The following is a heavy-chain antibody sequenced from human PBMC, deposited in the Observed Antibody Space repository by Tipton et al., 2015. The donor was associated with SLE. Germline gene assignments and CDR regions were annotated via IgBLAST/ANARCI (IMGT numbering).Heavy chain of an antibody. D-gene: IGHD3-10*01. CDR1: GGSISSGSYY. Sequence: TLSLTCTVSGGSISSGSYYWSWIRQPPGKGLVWIGEINHSGSTNYNPSLKSRVTISLDTSKNQFSLKLSSGTAADTAVYYCARGHGSGGYRVDYYYMDVWRKGNTVSVSS. CDR3: ARGHGSGGYRVDYYYMDV. CDR2: INHSGST. V-gene: IGHV4-39*07. J-gene: IGHJ6*03.